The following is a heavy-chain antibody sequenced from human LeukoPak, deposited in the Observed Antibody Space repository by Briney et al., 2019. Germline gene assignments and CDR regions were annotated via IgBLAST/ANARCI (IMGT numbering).Heavy chain of an antibody. J-gene: IGHJ5*02. V-gene: IGHV1-18*01. CDR1: GYTFSNYG. CDR2: IAAYSGNT. CDR3: ATVGKIFGVVIGIDP. D-gene: IGHD3-3*01. Sequence: GASVKVSCKASGYTFSNYGLNWVRQVPGQGLEWMGRIAAYSGNTNYAAKFQGRVTMTTDTSTGTAYMELSSLRSEDTAVYYCATVGKIFGVVIGIDPWGQGTLVTVSS.